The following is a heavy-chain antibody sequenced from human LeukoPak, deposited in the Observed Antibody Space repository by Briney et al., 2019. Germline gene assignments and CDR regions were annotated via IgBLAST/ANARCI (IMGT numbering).Heavy chain of an antibody. D-gene: IGHD6-13*01. CDR3: ARGYSSNWYSGFDP. V-gene: IGHV4-59*01. Sequence: SETLSLTCTVSGVSISSSHWSWIRQPPGKGLEWIGHIYYSGSTNYNPSLTSRVTISVDTSKNQFSLKLSSVTAADTAVYYCARGYSSNWYSGFDPWGQGTLVTVSS. CDR1: GVSISSSH. CDR2: IYYSGST. J-gene: IGHJ5*02.